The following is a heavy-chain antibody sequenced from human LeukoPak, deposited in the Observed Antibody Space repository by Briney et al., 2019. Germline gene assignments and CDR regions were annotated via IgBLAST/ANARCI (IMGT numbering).Heavy chain of an antibody. CDR2: IYTSGST. CDR3: ARGAYYEYYFDY. Sequence: PSETLSLTCTVSGGSISSGSYYWSWIRQPAGKGLEWIGRIYTSGSTNYNPSLKSRVTISVDTSKNQLSLKLSSVTAADTAVYCCARGAYYEYYFDYWGQGTLSPSPQ. D-gene: IGHD3-22*01. J-gene: IGHJ4*02. V-gene: IGHV4-61*02. CDR1: GGSISSGSYY.